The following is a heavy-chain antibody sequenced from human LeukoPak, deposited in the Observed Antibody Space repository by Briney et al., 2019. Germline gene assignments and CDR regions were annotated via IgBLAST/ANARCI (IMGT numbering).Heavy chain of an antibody. D-gene: IGHD3-9*01. Sequence: HSETLSLTCTDPGGSISSYNWSWIRQPPRKGLEWIGYIYYSGSTNYNPYLKSRVTISVDTSKNQFSLKLSSVTAADTAVYYCARAPQVRYFDWLLTGGLDYWGQGTLVTVSS. V-gene: IGHV4-59*01. CDR3: ARAPQVRYFDWLLTGGLDY. J-gene: IGHJ4*02. CDR2: IYYSGST. CDR1: GGSISSYN.